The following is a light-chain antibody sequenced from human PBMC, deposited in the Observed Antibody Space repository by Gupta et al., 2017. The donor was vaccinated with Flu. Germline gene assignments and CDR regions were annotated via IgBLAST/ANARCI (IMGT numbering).Light chain of an antibody. CDR3: STSSSSLRSGV. CDR2: DND. CDR1: SPNIGNNY. V-gene: IGLV1-51*01. J-gene: IGLJ3*02. Sequence: QSVLTQPPSVSAAPRQKVTISCSGSSPNIGNNYVSWYRQLPGAAPKNLIYDNDKRPSGIPDRRSCYTSYASATPGITDLQTGDEADDYCSTSSSSLRSGVFGGGTKLTVL.